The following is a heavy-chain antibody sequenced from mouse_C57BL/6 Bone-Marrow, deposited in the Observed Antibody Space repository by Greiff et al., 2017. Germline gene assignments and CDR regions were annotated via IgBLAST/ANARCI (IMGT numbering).Heavy chain of an antibody. CDR1: GFTFSDYG. CDR3: ARGDYGSSYGYFDY. V-gene: IGHV5-15*01. CDR2: ISNLAYSI. Sequence: EVKLMESGGGLVQPGGSLKLSCAASGFTFSDYGMAWVRQAPRKGPEWVAFISNLAYSIYYADTVTGRFTISRENAKNTLYLEMCSLRSEDTAMYYCARGDYGSSYGYFDYWGQGTTLTVSS. D-gene: IGHD1-1*01. J-gene: IGHJ2*01.